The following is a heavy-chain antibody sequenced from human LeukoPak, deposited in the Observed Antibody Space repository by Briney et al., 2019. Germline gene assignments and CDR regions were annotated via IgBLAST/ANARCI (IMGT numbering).Heavy chain of an antibody. D-gene: IGHD5-12*01. V-gene: IGHV4-31*03. CDR2: IYYSGST. CDR3: ARDRGKSNSGYDY. Sequence: SETLSLTCTVSGGSISSGGYYWSWIRQHPGKGLEWIGYIYYSGSTYYNPSLKSRVTISVDTSKNQFSLKLSSVTAADTAVYYCARDRGKSNSGYDYWGQGTLVTVSS. CDR1: GGSISSGGYY. J-gene: IGHJ4*02.